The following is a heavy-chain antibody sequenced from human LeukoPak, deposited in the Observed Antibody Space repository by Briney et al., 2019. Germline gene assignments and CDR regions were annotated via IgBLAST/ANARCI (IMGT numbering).Heavy chain of an antibody. J-gene: IGHJ4*02. CDR3: ARTRHGSGSYPL. D-gene: IGHD3-10*01. CDR2: INHSGST. V-gene: IGHV4-34*01. Sequence: SETLSLTCAVYGGSFSGYYWSWIRQPPGKGLEWIGEINHSGSTNYNPSLKSRVTISVDTSKNQSSLKLSSVTAADTAVYYCARTRHGSGSYPLWGQGTLVTVSS. CDR1: GGSFSGYY.